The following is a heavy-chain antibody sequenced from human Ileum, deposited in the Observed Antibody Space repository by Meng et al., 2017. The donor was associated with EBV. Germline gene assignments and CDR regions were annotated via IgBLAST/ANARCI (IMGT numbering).Heavy chain of an antibody. J-gene: IGHJ4*02. CDR3: ARGRRGTYFY. D-gene: IGHD3-16*01. CDR2: ISGSGDTT. Sequence: EVELLESRGGLVQPGGSLRLSCATSGFAFSSDAMTWVRQAPGKGLEWVSVISGSGDTTNYAESVKGRFTISRDNSKNTLFLELNSVRAEDTAVYYCARGRRGTYFYWGQGTLVTVSS. V-gene: IGHV3-23*01. CDR1: GFAFSSDA.